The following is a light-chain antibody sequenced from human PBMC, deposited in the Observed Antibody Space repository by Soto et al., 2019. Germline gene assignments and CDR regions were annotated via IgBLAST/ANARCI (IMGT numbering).Light chain of an antibody. CDR2: LGS. CDR1: QSLLHSNGYNY. Sequence: DIVMTQSPLSLPVTPGEPASISCRSSQSLLHSNGYNYLDWYLQKPGQSPQLLIYLGSNRASGDPDSFSGSGSGTDFTRKISRGEAEDVGVYYAMQALQTPATFGPGTKVDIK. CDR3: MQALQTPAT. V-gene: IGKV2-28*01. J-gene: IGKJ3*01.